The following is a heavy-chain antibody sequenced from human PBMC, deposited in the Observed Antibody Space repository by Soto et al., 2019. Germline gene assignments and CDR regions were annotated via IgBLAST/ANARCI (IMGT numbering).Heavy chain of an antibody. CDR2: INHSGST. CDR1: GGSFSGYY. Sequence: QVQLQQWGAGLLKPSETLSLTCAVYGGSFSGYYWSWIRQPPGKGLEWIGEINHSGSTNYNPSLKSRVTISVDTSKNQFSLKLSSLTAADTAVYYCARVVVAAAGDAFDIWGQGTMVTVSS. CDR3: ARVVVAAAGDAFDI. V-gene: IGHV4-34*01. J-gene: IGHJ3*02. D-gene: IGHD6-13*01.